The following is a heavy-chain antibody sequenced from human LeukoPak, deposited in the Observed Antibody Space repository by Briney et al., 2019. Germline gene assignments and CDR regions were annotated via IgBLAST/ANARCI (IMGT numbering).Heavy chain of an antibody. J-gene: IGHJ4*02. D-gene: IGHD6-19*01. V-gene: IGHV4-61*01. CDR2: IYYSGST. CDR1: GGSIRSSYYY. Sequence: PSETLSLTCTVFGGSIRSSYYYWSWIRQPPGKGLEWIGYIYYSGSTNYNPSLKSRVTISVDTSKNQFSLKLSSVTAADTAVYYCASGGLGLIDYWGQGTLVTVSS. CDR3: ASGGLGLIDY.